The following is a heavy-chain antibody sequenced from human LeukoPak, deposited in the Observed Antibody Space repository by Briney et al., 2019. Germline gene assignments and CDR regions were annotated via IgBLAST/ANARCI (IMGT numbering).Heavy chain of an antibody. J-gene: IGHJ5*02. V-gene: IGHV4-4*09. CDR1: GHYISSYY. CDR2: IYTSGST. Sequence: SETLSLTCTVSGHYISSYYWSWIRQPPGKGLEWIGYIYTSGSTNYNPSLKSRVTISVDTSKNQFSLKLSSVTAADTAVYYCARHVYGSGSQKMVGFDPWGQGTLVTVSS. CDR3: ARHVYGSGSQKMVGFDP. D-gene: IGHD3-10*01.